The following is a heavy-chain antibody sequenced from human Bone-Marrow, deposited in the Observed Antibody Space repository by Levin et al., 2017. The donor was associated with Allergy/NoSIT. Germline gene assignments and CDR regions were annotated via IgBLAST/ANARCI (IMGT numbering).Heavy chain of an antibody. CDR2: INPSNGDT. V-gene: IGHV1-2*02. Sequence: ASVKVSCKASEYTLSNYYIHWVRQAPAHGLEWMGWINPSNGDTTYSQKFQGRVTVTRDTSIGTAYMEVGSLRSDDTASHYGTTTDTRRWGLAAYFEFWGQGTLVTVSS. J-gene: IGHJ4*02. CDR3: TTTDTRRWGLAAYFEF. CDR1: EYTLSNYY. D-gene: IGHD3-16*01.